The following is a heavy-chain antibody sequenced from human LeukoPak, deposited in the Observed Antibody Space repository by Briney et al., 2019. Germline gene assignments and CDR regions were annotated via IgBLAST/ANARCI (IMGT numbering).Heavy chain of an antibody. D-gene: IGHD6-19*01. CDR1: GGSISSYY. CDR2: IYYSGST. V-gene: IGHV4-59*01. Sequence: PSEPLSLPCTVSGGSISSYYWSWIRQPPGKGLEWIGYIYYSGSTNYNPSLKSRVTISVDTSKNQFSLKRRAVTAADTAVYYCARDSGYCSGWLVDDAFEIWGQGTMVTVSS. CDR3: ARDSGYCSGWLVDDAFEI. J-gene: IGHJ3*02.